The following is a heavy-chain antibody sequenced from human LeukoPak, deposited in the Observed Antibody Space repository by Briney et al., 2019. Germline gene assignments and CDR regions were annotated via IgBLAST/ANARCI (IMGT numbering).Heavy chain of an antibody. J-gene: IGHJ4*02. V-gene: IGHV3-74*01. Sequence: ETGGSLRLSCAASGFTFSSYWMHWVRQAPGKGLVWVSRINTDGSSTYYADSVKGRFTISRDNSKNTLYLQMNSLRAEDTAVYYCAREGYYYDSSGFDYWGQGTLVTVSS. CDR2: INTDGSST. CDR3: AREGYYYDSSGFDY. D-gene: IGHD3-22*01. CDR1: GFTFSSYW.